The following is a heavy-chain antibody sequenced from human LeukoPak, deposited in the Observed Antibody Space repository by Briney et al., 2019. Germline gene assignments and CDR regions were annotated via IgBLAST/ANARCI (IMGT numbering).Heavy chain of an antibody. J-gene: IGHJ4*02. CDR1: GGSISSGDYC. D-gene: IGHD5-24*01. Sequence: SETLSLTCTVSGGSISSGDYCWSWIRQSPGKGLEWIGYSYYSGSTYYNPSLKSRVTISVDTSKNQFSLKLSSVTAADTAVYYCARGRWPPLPTYWGQGTLVTVSS. V-gene: IGHV4-30-4*01. CDR3: ARGRWPPLPTY. CDR2: SYYSGST.